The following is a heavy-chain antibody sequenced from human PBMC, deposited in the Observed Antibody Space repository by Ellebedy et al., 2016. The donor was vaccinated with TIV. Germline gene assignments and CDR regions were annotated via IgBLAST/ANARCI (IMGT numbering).Heavy chain of an antibody. D-gene: IGHD3-9*01. CDR3: ASGYYDTLTGSTGGDFDS. CDR1: NYSISSGSY. V-gene: IGHV4-38-2*02. Sequence: SETLSLTCTVSNYSISSGSYWGWIRQPPGKGLEWIGSIYHIGSTSYNPSPKSRVTISVDTSKNQLYLKLGSVTAADTAVYYCASGYYDTLTGSTGGDFDSWGQGTLVTVSS. J-gene: IGHJ4*02. CDR2: IYHIGST.